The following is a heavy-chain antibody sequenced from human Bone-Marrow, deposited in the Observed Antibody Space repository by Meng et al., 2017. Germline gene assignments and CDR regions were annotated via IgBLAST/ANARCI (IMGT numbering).Heavy chain of an antibody. CDR3: ARARGYSYGYDY. Sequence: EVQLVESGGGLVQPGGSPRLSCAASGFTVSSNYMSWVRQAPGKGLEWVSIIYSGGSTYYADSVKGRFTISRDNSKNTLYLQMNSLRAEDTAVYYCARARGYSYGYDYWGQGTLVTVSS. CDR1: GFTVSSNY. V-gene: IGHV3-66*01. CDR2: IYSGGST. D-gene: IGHD5-18*01. J-gene: IGHJ4*02.